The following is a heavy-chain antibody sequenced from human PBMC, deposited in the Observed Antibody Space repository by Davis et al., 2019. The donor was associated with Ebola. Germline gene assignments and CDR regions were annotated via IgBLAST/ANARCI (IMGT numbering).Heavy chain of an antibody. CDR1: GFVFSSDA. CDR3: GKDRGTTWSIDY. V-gene: IGHV3-30*18. CDR2: ISYDGSVT. Sequence: PGGSLRLSCAASGFVFSSDAMHWVRQAPGKGLEWVAFISYDGSVTYYADSVKGRFTISRDNSENTLYLQMDSLRGDDTAVFYCGKDRGTTWSIDYWGQGALVIVSS. D-gene: IGHD1-1*01. J-gene: IGHJ4*02.